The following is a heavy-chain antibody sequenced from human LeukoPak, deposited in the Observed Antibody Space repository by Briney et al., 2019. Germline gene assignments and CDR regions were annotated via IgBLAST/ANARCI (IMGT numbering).Heavy chain of an antibody. D-gene: IGHD2-21*02. CDR3: ARRAYCGGDCFALYYYYYMDV. CDR1: GYTFTGYY. Sequence: GASVKVSCKASGYTFTGYYMHWVRQAPGQGLEWMGWINPNSGGTNYAQKFQGRVTMTRDTSISTAYMELSRLRSDDTAVYYCARRAYCGGDCFALYYYYYMDVWGKGTTDTVSS. J-gene: IGHJ6*03. V-gene: IGHV1-2*02. CDR2: INPNSGGT.